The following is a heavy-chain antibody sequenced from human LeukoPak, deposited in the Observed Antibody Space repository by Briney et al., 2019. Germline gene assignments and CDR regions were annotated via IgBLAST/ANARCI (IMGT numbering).Heavy chain of an antibody. V-gene: IGHV4-34*01. CDR1: GTSFSSYY. D-gene: IGHD4-17*01. Sequence: SETLSLTCAVSGTSFSSYYWSWIRQPPGKGLEWIGEVSHSGYTNDNPSLKSRVTISVDTSKNQFSLRLRSVTAADTAVYFCARMTTGHDFWGQGTLVTVSS. CDR3: ARMTTGHDF. CDR2: VSHSGYT. J-gene: IGHJ4*02.